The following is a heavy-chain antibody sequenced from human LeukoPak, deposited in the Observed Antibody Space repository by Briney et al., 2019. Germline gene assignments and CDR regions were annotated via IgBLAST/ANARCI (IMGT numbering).Heavy chain of an antibody. D-gene: IGHD6-19*01. CDR3: ARGRIAVPLPRNTRNWFDP. J-gene: IGHJ5*02. CDR2: IFSGGST. Sequence: SETLSLTCTVSGGSISSSTFYWGWIRQPPGKGLEWIGSIFSGGSTYYNPSLKSRVTISVDTSKNQFSLRLSSVTAADTAVYYCARGRIAVPLPRNTRNWFDPWGQGTLVTVSS. V-gene: IGHV4-39*01. CDR1: GGSISSSTFY.